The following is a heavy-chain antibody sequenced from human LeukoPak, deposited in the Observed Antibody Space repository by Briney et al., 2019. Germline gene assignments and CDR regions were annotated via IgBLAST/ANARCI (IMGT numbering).Heavy chain of an antibody. CDR2: IYHSGST. Sequence: SETLSLTCTVSGGSISSYYWGWIRQPPGKGLEWIGSIYHSGSTYYNPSLKSRVTISVDTSKNQFSLEVSSVTAADTAVYYCATARGSYNPFDYWGQGSLVTVSS. CDR1: GGSISSYY. D-gene: IGHD1-26*01. J-gene: IGHJ4*02. CDR3: ATARGSYNPFDY. V-gene: IGHV4-38-2*02.